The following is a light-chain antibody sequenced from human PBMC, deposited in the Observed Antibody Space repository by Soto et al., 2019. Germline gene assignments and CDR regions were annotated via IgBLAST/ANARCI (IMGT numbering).Light chain of an antibody. CDR3: QQAYIVPLT. Sequence: DIKMTQSPSSLSASVGDRVTITCRASQSISTYLNWYQQKPGKAPNLLIYAASTLQSGVSSRFSGSGSGADFTLSISSLQPEDFATYYCQQAYIVPLTFGGGTKVEIK. V-gene: IGKV1-39*01. J-gene: IGKJ4*01. CDR2: AAS. CDR1: QSISTY.